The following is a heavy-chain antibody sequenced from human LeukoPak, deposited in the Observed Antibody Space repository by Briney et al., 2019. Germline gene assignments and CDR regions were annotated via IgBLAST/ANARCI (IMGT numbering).Heavy chain of an antibody. CDR1: GGSISSYY. D-gene: IGHD6-13*01. CDR2: IYTSGST. CDR3: ARSIAAAPPYYYYMDV. Sequence: SETLSLTCTVSGGSISSYYWSWIRQPTGKGLEWIGRIYTSGSTNYNPSLKSRVTMSVDTSKNQFSLKLSSVTAADTAVYYCARSIAAAPPYYYYMDVWGKGTTVTVSS. J-gene: IGHJ6*03. V-gene: IGHV4-4*07.